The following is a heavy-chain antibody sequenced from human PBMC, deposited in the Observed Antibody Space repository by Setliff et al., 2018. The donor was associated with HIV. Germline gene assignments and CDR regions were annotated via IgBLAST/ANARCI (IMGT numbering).Heavy chain of an antibody. Sequence: GGSLRLSCAASGFTFSNFAMSWVRLTPGKGLEWVSGITDSGSTTYYDDSVKGRFTISRDNSKNTLYLQINSLRAEDTAVYYCAKTTPSSIRYPYCYYMDVWGKGTTVTVSS. V-gene: IGHV3-23*01. D-gene: IGHD6-13*01. J-gene: IGHJ6*03. CDR3: AKTTPSSIRYPYCYYMDV. CDR1: GFTFSNFA. CDR2: ITDSGSTT.